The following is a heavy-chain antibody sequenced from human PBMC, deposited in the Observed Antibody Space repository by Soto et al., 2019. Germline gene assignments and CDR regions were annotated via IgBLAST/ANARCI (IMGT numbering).Heavy chain of an antibody. CDR3: ARLSGSYCSGGSCYEYFQH. V-gene: IGHV3-30-3*01. J-gene: IGHJ1*01. D-gene: IGHD2-15*01. Sequence: GGSLRLSCAASGFTFSSYAMHWVRQAPGKGLEWVAVISYDGSNKYYADSVKGRLTIARDNSKNTLYLQMNSLRAEDTAVYYCARLSGSYCSGGSCYEYFQHWGQGTLVTVSS. CDR2: ISYDGSNK. CDR1: GFTFSSYA.